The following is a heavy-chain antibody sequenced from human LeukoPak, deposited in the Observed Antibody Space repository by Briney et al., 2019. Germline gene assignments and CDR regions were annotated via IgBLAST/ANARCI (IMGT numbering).Heavy chain of an antibody. J-gene: IGHJ4*02. V-gene: IGHV3-30*18. CDR3: AKAHDILTGYVDY. CDR2: ISYDGSNK. D-gene: IGHD3-9*01. Sequence: PGGSLRLSCAASGFTFSSYGMHWVRQAPGKGLEWVAVISYDGSNKYYADSVKGRFTISRDNSKNTLYLQMNSLRAEDTAVYYCAKAHDILTGYVDYWGQGTLVTVSS. CDR1: GFTFSSYG.